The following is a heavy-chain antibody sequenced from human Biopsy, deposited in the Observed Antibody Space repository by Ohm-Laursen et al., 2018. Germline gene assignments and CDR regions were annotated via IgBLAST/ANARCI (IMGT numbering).Heavy chain of an antibody. Sequence: GSSVKVSCKASGYTFISYAITWVRQASGQGPEWIGWLNPVSGNSNFGQKFRGRVTVTSDTSISTAYMELSGLTSDDTATYYCGRAVRNQLLTDPWGQGTLVTVTS. D-gene: IGHD1-7*01. J-gene: IGHJ5*02. V-gene: IGHV1-8*01. CDR3: GRAVRNQLLTDP. CDR2: LNPVSGNS. CDR1: GYTFISYA.